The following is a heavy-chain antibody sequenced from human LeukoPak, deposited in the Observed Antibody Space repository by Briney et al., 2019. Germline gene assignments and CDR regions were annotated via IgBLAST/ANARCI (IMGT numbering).Heavy chain of an antibody. Sequence: GGSLRLSCAASGFTFSSYSMNWVRQAPGTWLEWVSSISSSSSYIYYADSVKGRFTISRDNAKNSLYLQMNSLRAEDTAVYYCARVRRICSGGSCYSDLDYWGQGTLVTVSS. CDR1: GFTFSSYS. J-gene: IGHJ4*02. V-gene: IGHV3-21*01. D-gene: IGHD2-15*01. CDR3: ARVRRICSGGSCYSDLDY. CDR2: ISSSSSYI.